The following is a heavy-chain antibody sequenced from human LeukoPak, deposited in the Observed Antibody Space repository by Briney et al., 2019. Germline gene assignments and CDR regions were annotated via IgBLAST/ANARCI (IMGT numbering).Heavy chain of an antibody. CDR1: GFTFSSYA. CDR2: ISDGGDIT. V-gene: IGHV3-23*01. J-gene: IGHJ3*02. D-gene: IGHD2-2*01. CDR3: ATFFDCRSTSCTGAVGAFDI. Sequence: GGSLRLSCAASGFTFSSYAMSWVRQAPGKGLEWVSEISDGGDITFYADSVKGRFTISRDNAENSLYPQMNSLRAEDTAVYYCATFFDCRSTSCTGAVGAFDIWGQGTMVTVSS.